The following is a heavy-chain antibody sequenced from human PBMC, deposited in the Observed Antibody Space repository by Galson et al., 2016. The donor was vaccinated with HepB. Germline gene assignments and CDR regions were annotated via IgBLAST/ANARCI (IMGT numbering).Heavy chain of an antibody. V-gene: IGHV2-70*01. Sequence: PALVKPTQTLTLTCTFSGFSLSTNGMCVSWIRQPPGKALEWLALIDWNDDKHYSTSLKTRLNISKDTSKNQVVLTMTNMDPVDTDTYYCARASGDYSIFDYWGQGTLVAVSS. CDR2: IDWNDDK. D-gene: IGHD3-3*01. CDR3: ARASGDYSIFDY. J-gene: IGHJ4*02. CDR1: GFSLSTNGMC.